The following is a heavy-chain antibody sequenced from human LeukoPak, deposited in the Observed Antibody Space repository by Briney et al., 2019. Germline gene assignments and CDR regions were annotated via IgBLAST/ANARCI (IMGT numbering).Heavy chain of an antibody. CDR1: GYTFTGYH. Sequence: ASVKVSCKASGYTFTGYHMHWVRQAPGQGLEWMGRINPNSGGTNYAQKFQGRVTMTRDTSISTAYMELSRLTSDDTAVYYCARVHASLVPAADYWGQGTLVTVSS. J-gene: IGHJ4*02. CDR2: INPNSGGT. V-gene: IGHV1-2*06. CDR3: ARVHASLVPAADY. D-gene: IGHD2-2*01.